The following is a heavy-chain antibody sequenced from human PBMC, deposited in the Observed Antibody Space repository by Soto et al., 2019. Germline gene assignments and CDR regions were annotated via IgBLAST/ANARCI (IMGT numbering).Heavy chain of an antibody. CDR1: GFAFSTNA. CDR2: ISASGGST. Sequence: GGSLRLSCAASGFAFSTNAMNWVRQAPGKGLEWVSGISASGGSTYYADSVKGRFSISRDNSKNTLYLQMNSLRADDTAVYYCARVLIAVAGKIQPERWFDPWGQGTLVTVSS. V-gene: IGHV3-23*01. J-gene: IGHJ5*02. CDR3: ARVLIAVAGKIQPERWFDP. D-gene: IGHD6-19*01.